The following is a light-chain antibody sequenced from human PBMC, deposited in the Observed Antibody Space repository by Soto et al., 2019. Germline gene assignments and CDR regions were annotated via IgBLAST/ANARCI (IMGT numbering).Light chain of an antibody. CDR1: QSVSDS. Sequence: EVVMTQSPATLSLSPGERATLSCRASQSVSDSLAWYQQKPGQPPRLLIYGASIRATGVPARFSGRGSGTEFTLTISSLESEDFAVYYCQQNAHWPPYTFGQGTKLEIK. V-gene: IGKV3-15*01. CDR2: GAS. J-gene: IGKJ2*01. CDR3: QQNAHWPPYT.